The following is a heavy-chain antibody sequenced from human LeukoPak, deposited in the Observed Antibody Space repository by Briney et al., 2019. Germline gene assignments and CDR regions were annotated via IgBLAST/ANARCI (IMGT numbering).Heavy chain of an antibody. V-gene: IGHV3-11*01. CDR2: LSKTGTTI. CDR3: VAGVALDY. CDR1: GLNFSVYY. D-gene: IGHD3-3*01. J-gene: IGHJ4*02. Sequence: GGSLRLSCAVSGLNFSVYYMTWIRQAPGNGLEAPGKGLEWLSHLSKTGTTIYYADSVKGRFTISRDNAKNSLYLHMNSLRADDTAVYYCVAGVALDYWGQGALVTVSS.